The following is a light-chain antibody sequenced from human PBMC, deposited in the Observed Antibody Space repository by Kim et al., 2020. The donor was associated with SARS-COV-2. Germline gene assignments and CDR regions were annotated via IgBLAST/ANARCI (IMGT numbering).Light chain of an antibody. J-gene: IGKJ4*01. V-gene: IGKV4-1*01. CDR1: QRILYNSNHKNC. CDR3: QECYRAPQT. CDR2: WAS. Sequence: DIAMTQSPDSLAVSLGARAPINCQSSQRILYNSNHKNCIAWYQQKPGQPPKLLIYWASTRESGVPDRFSGRGSGTDFTLTISSLQGEDVAVFYCQECYRAPQTFGGGATVEI.